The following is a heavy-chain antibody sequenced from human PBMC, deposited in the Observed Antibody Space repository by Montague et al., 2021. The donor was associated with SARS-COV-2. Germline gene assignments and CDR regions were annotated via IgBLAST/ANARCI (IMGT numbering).Heavy chain of an antibody. CDR2: IDWDDDK. J-gene: IGHJ4*02. D-gene: IGHD4-23*01. Sequence: PALVKPTQTLTLTCTFSGFSLSTSGMCVSWNRQPPGKALEWLTLIDWDDDKYYSTSLKTRLTISKDTSKNQVVLTMTNMDPVDTATYYCARSYGTTVVTRAFDYWGQGTLVTVSS. CDR3: ARSYGTTVVTRAFDY. V-gene: IGHV2-70*01. CDR1: GFSLSTSGMC.